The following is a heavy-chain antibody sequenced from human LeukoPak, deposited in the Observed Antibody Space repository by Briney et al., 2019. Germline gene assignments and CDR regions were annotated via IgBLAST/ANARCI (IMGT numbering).Heavy chain of an antibody. J-gene: IGHJ4*02. V-gene: IGHV4-38-2*02. CDR1: GYSISSGYY. CDR2: IYHSGST. D-gene: IGHD3-10*01. CDR3: ARDTMVLDY. Sequence: PSETLSLTCTVSGYSISSGYYWGWIRQPPGKGLEWIGSIYHSGSTYYNPSLKSRVTISVDTSKNQFSLKLSSVTAADTAVYYCARDTMVLDYWGQGTLVTVSS.